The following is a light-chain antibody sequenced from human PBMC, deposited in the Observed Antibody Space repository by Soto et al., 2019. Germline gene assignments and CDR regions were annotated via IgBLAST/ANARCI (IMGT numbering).Light chain of an antibody. CDR3: QQRSNWPPVT. V-gene: IGKV3-11*01. Sequence: EIVLTQSPATLSLSPGERATLSYRASQSVSSYLAWYQQKPGQAPRLLIYDASNRATGFPASFSGSRSGTDFTLTISSLEPEDFAVYYCQQRSNWPPVTFGGGTKVEIK. J-gene: IGKJ4*01. CDR2: DAS. CDR1: QSVSSY.